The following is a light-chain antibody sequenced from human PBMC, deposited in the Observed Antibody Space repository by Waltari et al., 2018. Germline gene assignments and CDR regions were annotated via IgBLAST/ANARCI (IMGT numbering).Light chain of an antibody. CDR3: SSYAGSSTFVV. J-gene: IGLJ2*01. V-gene: IGLV2-23*02. CDR1: NSDVGSYNL. Sequence: QSALSQPASVSGSPGQSITISCTGTNSDVGSYNLVSWYQQHPGKAPKLMIYEVNKRPSGVSNRFSGSKSGNTASLTISGLQAEDEADYYCSSYAGSSTFVVFGGGTKLTVL. CDR2: EVN.